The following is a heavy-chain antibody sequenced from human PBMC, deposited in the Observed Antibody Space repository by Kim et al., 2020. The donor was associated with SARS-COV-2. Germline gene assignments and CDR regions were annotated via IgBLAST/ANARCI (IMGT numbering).Heavy chain of an antibody. D-gene: IGHD6-13*01. CDR3: AKDRRYRAAAGTAFRSYYYYGMDV. Sequence: GGSLRLSCAASGFTFSSYGMHWVRQAPGKGLEWVAVISYDGSNKYYADSVKGRFTISRDNSKNTLYLQMNSLRAEDTAVYYCAKDRRYRAAAGTAFRSYYYYGMDVWGQGTTVTVSS. V-gene: IGHV3-30*18. CDR2: ISYDGSNK. J-gene: IGHJ6*02. CDR1: GFTFSSYG.